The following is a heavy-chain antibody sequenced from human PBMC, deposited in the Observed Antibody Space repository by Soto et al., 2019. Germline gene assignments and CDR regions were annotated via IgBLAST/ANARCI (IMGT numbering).Heavy chain of an antibody. CDR2: ISAYNGNT. D-gene: IGHD5-18*01. J-gene: IGHJ3*02. Sequence: ASVKVSCKASGYTFTSYGISWVRQAPGQGLEWMGWISAYNGNTNYAQKLQGRVTMTTDTSTSTAYMELRSLRSDDTAVYYCARGAPVSAPRGYRYGAGAFDIWGQGTMVTVSS. V-gene: IGHV1-18*01. CDR3: ARGAPVSAPRGYRYGAGAFDI. CDR1: GYTFTSYG.